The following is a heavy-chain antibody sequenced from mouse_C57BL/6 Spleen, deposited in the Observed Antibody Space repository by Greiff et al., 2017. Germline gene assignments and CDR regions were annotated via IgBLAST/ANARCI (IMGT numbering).Heavy chain of an antibody. CDR1: GYTFTSYW. Sequence: QVQLQQPGAELVKPGASVKMSCKASGYTFTSYWITWVKQRPGQGLEWIGDIYPGSGSTNYNEKFKSKATLTVDTSSSTAYMQLSSLTSEDSAVYSGAREAGNDYSGFADWGTGTLVTVSA. V-gene: IGHV1-55*01. D-gene: IGHD2-4*01. CDR2: IYPGSGST. J-gene: IGHJ3*01. CDR3: AREAGNDYSGFAD.